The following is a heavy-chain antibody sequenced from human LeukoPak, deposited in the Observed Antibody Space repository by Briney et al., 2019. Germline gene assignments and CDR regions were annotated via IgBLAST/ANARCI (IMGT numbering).Heavy chain of an antibody. V-gene: IGHV5-51*01. CDR3: ARYCSGGSCYSDDAFDI. Sequence: HGESLKISCKGSGYSFTSYWIGWVRQMPGKGLEWMGIIYPGDSDTRYSPSFQGQVTISADKSISTAYLQWSSLKASDTAMYYCARYCSGGSCYSDDAFDIWGQGTMVTVSS. CDR1: GYSFTSYW. J-gene: IGHJ3*02. CDR2: IYPGDSDT. D-gene: IGHD2-15*01.